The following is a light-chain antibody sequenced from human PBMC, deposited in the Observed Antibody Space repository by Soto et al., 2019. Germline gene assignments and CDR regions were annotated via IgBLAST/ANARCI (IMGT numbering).Light chain of an antibody. CDR2: AAS. CDR1: QSISSY. Sequence: DIQMTQSPSSLSASVGDRVTITCRASQSISSYLNWYQHKPGKAPKLLIYAASSLQSGVPSRFSGSGSGTAFTLTISSLQPEDFATYYCQQSYSTPYTFGQGTKLEIK. CDR3: QQSYSTPYT. V-gene: IGKV1-39*01. J-gene: IGKJ2*01.